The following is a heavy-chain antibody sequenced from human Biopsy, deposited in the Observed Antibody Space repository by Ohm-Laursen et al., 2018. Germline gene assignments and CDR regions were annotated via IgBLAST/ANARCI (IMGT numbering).Heavy chain of an antibody. D-gene: IGHD1-26*01. Sequence: GASVKVSCKASGYTFTSHDINWVRQATGQGLEWMGWMSPNTGNTVYAQRFQDRVTMTSDTSTGTAYMELTSLTSDDTAVYFCARWETTLGQSLDSWGQGTLVAVSS. J-gene: IGHJ4*02. CDR1: GYTFTSHD. CDR3: ARWETTLGQSLDS. CDR2: MSPNTGNT. V-gene: IGHV1-8*01.